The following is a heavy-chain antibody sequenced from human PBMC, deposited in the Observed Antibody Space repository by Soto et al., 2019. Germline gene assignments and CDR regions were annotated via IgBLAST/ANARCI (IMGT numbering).Heavy chain of an antibody. V-gene: IGHV3-7*01. CDR1: GFTFSSYW. Sequence: GGSLRLSCAASGFTFSSYWMSWVRQAPGKGLEWVANIKQDGSEKYYVDSVKGRFTISRDNAKNSLYLQMNSLRAEVTAVYYCARTGLVRAFDIWGQGTMVTVSS. J-gene: IGHJ3*02. D-gene: IGHD6-6*01. CDR3: ARTGLVRAFDI. CDR2: IKQDGSEK.